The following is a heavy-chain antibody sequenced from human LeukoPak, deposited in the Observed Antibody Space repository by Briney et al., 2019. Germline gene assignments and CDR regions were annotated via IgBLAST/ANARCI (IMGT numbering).Heavy chain of an antibody. V-gene: IGHV3-23*01. CDR1: GFTFSSYA. Sequence: PGGSLRLSCAASGFTFSSYAMSWVRQAPGKGLERVSAISGSGGSTYYADSVKGRFTISRDNSKNTLYLQMNSLRAEDTAVYYCAKSRYSSSFAYFDYWGQGTLATVSS. CDR3: AKSRYSSSFAYFDY. J-gene: IGHJ4*02. D-gene: IGHD6-13*01. CDR2: ISGSGGST.